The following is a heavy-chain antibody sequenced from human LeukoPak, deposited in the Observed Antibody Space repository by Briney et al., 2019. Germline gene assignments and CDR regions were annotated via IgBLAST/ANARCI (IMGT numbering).Heavy chain of an antibody. D-gene: IGHD3-10*01. V-gene: IGHV3-48*04. Sequence: GGSLRLSCAVSGFTFSTYAMKWVRQAPGKGLEWVSYISSSSSTVYYADSVRGRFTISRDNAKNSLYLKLNSLRAEDTAVYYCARDGTLWFGELYNWGQGTLVTVSS. CDR1: GFTFSTYA. J-gene: IGHJ4*02. CDR3: ARDGTLWFGELYN. CDR2: ISSSSSTV.